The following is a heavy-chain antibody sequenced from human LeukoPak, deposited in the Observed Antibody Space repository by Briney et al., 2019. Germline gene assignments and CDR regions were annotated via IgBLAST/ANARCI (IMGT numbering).Heavy chain of an antibody. CDR1: GYTFTSYG. Sequence: ASVKVSCKASGYTFTSYGISWVRQAPGQGLEWMGWISAYNGNTNYAQKLQGRVTMTTDTSTSTAYMELRSLRSDDTAVYYCARVYGGVRGVMGWFDPWGQGTLVTVSS. CDR3: ARVYGGVRGVMGWFDP. D-gene: IGHD3-10*01. J-gene: IGHJ5*02. V-gene: IGHV1-18*01. CDR2: ISAYNGNT.